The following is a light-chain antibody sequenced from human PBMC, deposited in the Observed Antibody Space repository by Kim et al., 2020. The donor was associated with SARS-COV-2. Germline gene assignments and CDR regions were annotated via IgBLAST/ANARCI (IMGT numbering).Light chain of an antibody. CDR3: QSRDSGGRVM. CDR2: GRN. V-gene: IGLV3-19*01. Sequence: SSELTQDPVVSVALGQTVRITCQGDSLRSYYATWYQQKPRQAPDLVIYGRNNRPSGIPDRFSGSASGNTASLTISGTQAEDEADFYCQSRDSGGRVMFGGGTQLTVL. J-gene: IGLJ3*02. CDR1: SLRSYY.